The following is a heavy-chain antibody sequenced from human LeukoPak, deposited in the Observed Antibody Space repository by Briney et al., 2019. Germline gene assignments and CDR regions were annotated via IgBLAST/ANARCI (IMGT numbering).Heavy chain of an antibody. J-gene: IGHJ4*02. CDR3: AIRTSRGGSGSSYFDS. CDR2: ISYDGSNK. V-gene: IGHV3-30*03. D-gene: IGHD3-10*01. CDR1: GFTFSSYG. Sequence: PGGSLRLSCAASGFTFSSYGMHWVRQAPGKGLEWVAVISYDGSNKYYADSVKGRFTISRDNSKNTLYLQMNSLRAEDTAVYYCAIRTSRGGSGSSYFDSWGQGTLVTVSS.